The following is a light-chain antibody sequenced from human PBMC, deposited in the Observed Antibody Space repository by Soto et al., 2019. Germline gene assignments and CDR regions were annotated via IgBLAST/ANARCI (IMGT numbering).Light chain of an antibody. Sequence: DIQMTQSPSSLSASVGDRVTITCRASQTINTHLNWYQQKPGKAPRLLIYDASSLLSGVPSWFSGSGSATDFTLTSASLQPEDLSTYYCQQRDSTPYTFGQGTKVEI. CDR3: QQRDSTPYT. J-gene: IGKJ2*01. V-gene: IGKV1-39*01. CDR1: QTINTH. CDR2: DAS.